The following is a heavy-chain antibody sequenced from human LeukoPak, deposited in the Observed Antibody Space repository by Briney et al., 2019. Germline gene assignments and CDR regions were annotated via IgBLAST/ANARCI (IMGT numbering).Heavy chain of an antibody. D-gene: IGHD7-27*01. Sequence: GQSLKISCKASGYTFSNYWIGWVRQMPGKGLEWMGIIYPDDSDTRYSPSFQGQVTLSVDKSTSTAHLHWNSLGASDTAMYYCARVPTTRATWGLNYYFYMDVWGKGTAVTVSS. CDR3: ARVPTTRATWGLNYYFYMDV. CDR1: GYTFSNYW. J-gene: IGHJ6*03. CDR2: IYPDDSDT. V-gene: IGHV5-51*03.